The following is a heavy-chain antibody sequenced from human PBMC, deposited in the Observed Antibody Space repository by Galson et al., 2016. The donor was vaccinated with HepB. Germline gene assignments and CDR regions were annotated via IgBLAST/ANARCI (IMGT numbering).Heavy chain of an antibody. J-gene: IGHJ4*02. CDR2: ITSSSDTM. CDR1: GFIFSVYN. D-gene: IGHD3-16*01. CDR3: ARDDYFRLGY. V-gene: IGHV3-48*02. Sequence: LTLSCAASGFIFSVYNMNWARQAPGKGLEWIAWITSSSDTMYYADSVKGRFTISGDNAKNSLYLEMNSRRDEDTAVYYCARDDYFRLGYWGQGTLVTVSS.